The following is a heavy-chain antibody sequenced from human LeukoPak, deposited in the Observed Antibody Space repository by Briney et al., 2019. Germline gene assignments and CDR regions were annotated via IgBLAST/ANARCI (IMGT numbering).Heavy chain of an antibody. J-gene: IGHJ5*02. CDR3: ARVSYGSGSSQTRWATDNWFDP. CDR1: GFSFSTYW. D-gene: IGHD3-10*01. Sequence: GGSLRLSCAASGFSFSTYWMHWVRQAPGKGLVWLSRINTDGSGTNYADSVKGRFTVSRDNAKNTLYLQMNSLRAEDTAVYYCARVSYGSGSSQTRWATDNWFDPWGQGTLVTVSS. CDR2: INTDGSGT. V-gene: IGHV3-74*01.